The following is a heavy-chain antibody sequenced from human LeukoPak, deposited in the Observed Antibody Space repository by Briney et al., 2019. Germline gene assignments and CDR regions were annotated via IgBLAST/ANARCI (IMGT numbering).Heavy chain of an antibody. J-gene: IGHJ4*02. CDR2: VNGDASST. V-gene: IGHV3-23*01. D-gene: IGHD1-14*01. Sequence: AGTLRLSCAASGFTFKNYDMTWVRQAQGKGLEGVSGVNGDASSTYYADSVKGRFTISRDNSKNMVYLQMDRLRAEDTALYYCAKDRTWEPAPSHFNYWAQGTLVTVSA. CDR1: GFTFKNYD. CDR3: AKDRTWEPAPSHFNY.